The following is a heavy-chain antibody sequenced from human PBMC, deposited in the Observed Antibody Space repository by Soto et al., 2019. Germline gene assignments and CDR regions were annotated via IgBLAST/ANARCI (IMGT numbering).Heavy chain of an antibody. J-gene: IGHJ4*02. CDR2: IGTAGDT. CDR3: ARAVPSAWIQLWSYDY. Sequence: GGSLRLSCAASGFTFSSYDMHWVRQATGKGLEWVSAIGTAGDTYYPGSVKGRFTISRENAKNSLYLQMNSLRAEDTAVYYCARAVPSAWIQLWSYDYWGQGTLVTVSS. D-gene: IGHD5-18*01. V-gene: IGHV3-13*01. CDR1: GFTFSSYD.